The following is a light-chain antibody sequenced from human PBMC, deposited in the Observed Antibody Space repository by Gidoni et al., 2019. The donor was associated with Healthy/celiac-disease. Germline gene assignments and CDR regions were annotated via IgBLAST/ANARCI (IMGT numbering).Light chain of an antibody. V-gene: IGKV1-39*01. J-gene: IGKJ4*01. CDR3: QQSYSTPQLT. CDR2: AAS. Sequence: DIQMTQSPSSLSASVGDRVTITCRASQSIISYLNWYQQKPGKAPKLLIYAASSLQSGFPSRFSGSGSGTDFTLTISSLQPEDFATYYCQQSYSTPQLTFGGGTKVEIK. CDR1: QSIISY.